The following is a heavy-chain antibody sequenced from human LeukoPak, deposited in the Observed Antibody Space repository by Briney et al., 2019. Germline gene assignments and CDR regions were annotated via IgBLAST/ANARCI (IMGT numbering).Heavy chain of an antibody. CDR2: IYYSGST. V-gene: IGHV4-39*07. J-gene: IGHJ4*02. Sequence: TSETLSLTCTVSGGSISSSSYYWGWIRQPPGKGLEWIGSIYYSGSTYYNPSLKSRVTISVDTSKNQFSLKLSSVTAADTAVYYCASYSTSPLFDYWGQGTLVTVSS. CDR1: GGSISSSSYY. CDR3: ASYSTSPLFDY. D-gene: IGHD6-6*01.